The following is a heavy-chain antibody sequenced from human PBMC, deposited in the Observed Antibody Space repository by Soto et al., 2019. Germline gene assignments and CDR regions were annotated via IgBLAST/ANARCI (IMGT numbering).Heavy chain of an antibody. CDR2: LLRSGSTT. Sequence: GGSLRLSCSVSGFTVISNYMSWVRQAPGKGLEWVSSLLRSGSTTYYADSVKGRFTISSDKSANSLYLQMDSLRAEDTAVYYCAKDAVSGDGIWLLDSWGQGTVVTVSS. V-gene: IGHV3-23*01. CDR1: GFTVISNY. CDR3: AKDAVSGDGIWLLDS. J-gene: IGHJ4*02. D-gene: IGHD4-17*01.